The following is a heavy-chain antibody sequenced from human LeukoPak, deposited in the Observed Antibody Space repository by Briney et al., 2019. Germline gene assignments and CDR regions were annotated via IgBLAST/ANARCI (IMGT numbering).Heavy chain of an antibody. CDR2: IGHTGTT. V-gene: IGHV4-34*01. J-gene: IGHJ3*02. CDR3: ARGPGPILQYPPLDGLDI. CDR1: GGSFSDYY. D-gene: IGHD3-9*01. Sequence: PSETLSLTCSVYGGSFSDYYWNWIRQSPAKGLEWIGEIGHTGTTNYNPSLRGRVTMSVDTSTNRFSLRLTSVTAADTAVYYCARGPGPILQYPPLDGLDIWDQGTVVTVSS.